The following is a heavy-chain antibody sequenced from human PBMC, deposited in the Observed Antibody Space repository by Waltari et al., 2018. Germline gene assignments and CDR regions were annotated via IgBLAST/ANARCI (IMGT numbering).Heavy chain of an antibody. Sequence: QVQLVQSGAEVKKPGSSVKVSCKASGGTFSSYAIRGVRQAPGQGLEWMGGIIPIFGTANYAQKFQGRVTITTDESTSTAYMELSSLRSEDTAVYYCARDTLGGFGVLDNRFDPWGQGTLVTVSS. J-gene: IGHJ5*02. V-gene: IGHV1-69*05. D-gene: IGHD3-10*01. CDR2: IIPIFGTA. CDR3: ARDTLGGFGVLDNRFDP. CDR1: GGTFSSYA.